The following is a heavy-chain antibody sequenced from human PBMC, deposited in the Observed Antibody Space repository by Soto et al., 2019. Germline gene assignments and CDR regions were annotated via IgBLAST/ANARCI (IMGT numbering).Heavy chain of an antibody. CDR1: GGSISSGDYY. CDR3: ARAWASLVYKVSSWFDP. D-gene: IGHD6-6*01. Sequence: PSETLSLTCTVSGGSISSGDYYWSWIRQPPGKGLEWIGYIYYSGSTYYNPSLKSRVTISVDRSKNQFSLKLSSVTAADTAVYYCARAWASLVYKVSSWFDPWGQGTLVTVSS. CDR2: IYYSGST. J-gene: IGHJ5*02. V-gene: IGHV4-30-4*01.